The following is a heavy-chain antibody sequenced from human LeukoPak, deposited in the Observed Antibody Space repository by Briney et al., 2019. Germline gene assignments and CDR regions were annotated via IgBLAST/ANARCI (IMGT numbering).Heavy chain of an antibody. CDR2: IKQDGSEK. CDR3: AREEPYYYDSSGYLHS. Sequence: GGSLRLSCAASGFTFSSYWMSWVRQAPGKGLEWVSNIKQDGSEKYYVDSVKGRFTISRDNAKNSLYLQMNSLRAEDTAVYYCAREEPYYYDSSGYLHSWGQGTLVTVSS. D-gene: IGHD3-22*01. CDR1: GFTFSSYW. J-gene: IGHJ1*01. V-gene: IGHV3-7*01.